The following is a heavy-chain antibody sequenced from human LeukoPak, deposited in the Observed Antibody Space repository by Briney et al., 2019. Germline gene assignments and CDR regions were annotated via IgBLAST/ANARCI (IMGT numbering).Heavy chain of an antibody. D-gene: IGHD1-26*01. J-gene: IGHJ3*02. Sequence: ASVKISCKVSGYTFTDYYMHLVQQAPGKGLEWMGLVDPEDGETIYAEKFQGRVIITADTSTDTAYMELSSLRSEDTAVYYCATSPKVGATIGAFDIWGQGTMVTVSS. CDR1: GYTFTDYY. V-gene: IGHV1-69-2*01. CDR3: ATSPKVGATIGAFDI. CDR2: VDPEDGET.